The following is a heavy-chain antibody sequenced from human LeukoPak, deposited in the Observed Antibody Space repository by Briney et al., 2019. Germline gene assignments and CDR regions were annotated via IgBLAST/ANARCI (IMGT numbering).Heavy chain of an antibody. CDR3: ARDRMDYEADY. D-gene: IGHD4-17*01. V-gene: IGHV3-48*03. Sequence: GGSLRLSCAASGFTFSSYGMNWVRQAPGKGLEWGSYISSSGSTIYYADSVKGRFTISRDNAKNSLYLQMNSLRAEDTAVYYCARDRMDYEADYWGQGTLVTVSS. CDR2: ISSSGSTI. CDR1: GFTFSSYG. J-gene: IGHJ4*02.